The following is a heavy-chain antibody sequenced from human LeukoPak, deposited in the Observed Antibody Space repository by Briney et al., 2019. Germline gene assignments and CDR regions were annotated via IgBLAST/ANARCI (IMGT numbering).Heavy chain of an antibody. V-gene: IGHV4-59*08. CDR3: AGRDGYNYVY. CDR2: IYYSGST. Sequence: SETLSLTCTVSGGSISSYYWSWIRQPPGKGLEWIGYIYYSGSTNYNPSLKSRVTISVDTSKNQFSLKLSSVTAADTAVYYCAGRDGYNYVYWGQGTLVTVSS. D-gene: IGHD5-24*01. J-gene: IGHJ4*02. CDR1: GGSISSYY.